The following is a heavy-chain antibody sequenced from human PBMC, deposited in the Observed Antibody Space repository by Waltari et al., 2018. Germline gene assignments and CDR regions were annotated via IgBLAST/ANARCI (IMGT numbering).Heavy chain of an antibody. D-gene: IGHD1-26*01. CDR1: GFLFRNYG. CDR3: TFSTTHDY. CDR2: IWHDGSNQ. J-gene: IGHJ4*02. V-gene: IGHV3-33*03. Sequence: QVQLVESGGGVVQPGTSLRLPCAASGFLFRNYGMHWVRQAPGKGLEWVGVIWHDGSNQYYAESVKGRFTISRDNSKNTLYLQLSSLRVEDTGVYYCTFSTTHDYWGQGTLVTVSS.